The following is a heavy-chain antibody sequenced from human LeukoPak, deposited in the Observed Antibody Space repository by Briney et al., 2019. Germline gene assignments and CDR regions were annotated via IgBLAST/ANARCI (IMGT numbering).Heavy chain of an antibody. J-gene: IGHJ5*02. Sequence: KPSETLSLTCTVSGGSTSSYYWSWIRQPPGKGLEWIGYIYYSGSTNYNPSLKSRVTISVDTSKNQFSLKLSSVTAADTTVYYCARDRWFGELNWFDPWGQGTLVTVSS. CDR2: IYYSGST. CDR3: ARDRWFGELNWFDP. D-gene: IGHD3-10*01. V-gene: IGHV4-59*01. CDR1: GGSTSSYY.